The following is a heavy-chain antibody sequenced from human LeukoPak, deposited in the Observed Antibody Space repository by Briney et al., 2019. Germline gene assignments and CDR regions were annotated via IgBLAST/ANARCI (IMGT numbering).Heavy chain of an antibody. CDR2: ISGSGGST. CDR3: ARGKMDSGGDSNGYEFDY. V-gene: IGHV3-23*01. D-gene: IGHD5-18*01. CDR1: GFTFSSYA. J-gene: IGHJ4*02. Sequence: PGGSLRLSCAASGFTFSSYAMNWVRQAPGKGLEWVSAISGSGGSTYYTDSVKGRFTISRDNSKNALYLEMNSLRAEDTAVYYCARGKMDSGGDSNGYEFDYWGQGTLVTVSS.